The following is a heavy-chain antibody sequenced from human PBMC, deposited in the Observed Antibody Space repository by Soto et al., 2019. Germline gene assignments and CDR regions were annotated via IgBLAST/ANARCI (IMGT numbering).Heavy chain of an antibody. D-gene: IGHD3-9*01. CDR1: GGTFSSYA. J-gene: IGHJ4*02. Sequence: VASVKVSCKASGGTFSSYAISWVRQAPGQGLEWMGGIIPIFGTANYAQKFQGRVTITADESTSTAYMELSSLRSEDTAVYYCASPHYDILTGYYGGFDYWGQGTLVTVSS. V-gene: IGHV1-69*01. CDR3: ASPHYDILTGYYGGFDY. CDR2: IIPIFGTA.